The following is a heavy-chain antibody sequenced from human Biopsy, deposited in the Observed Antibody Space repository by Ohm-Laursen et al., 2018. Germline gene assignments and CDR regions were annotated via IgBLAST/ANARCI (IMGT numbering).Heavy chain of an antibody. CDR3: ASVVLGPTNDAFDL. D-gene: IGHD3-22*01. CDR2: IYPGGRT. CDR1: SGDIHTYY. V-gene: IGHV4-4*07. Sequence: SHTLSLTCNVSSGDIHTYYWRWIRHPAGKGLEWIGRIYPGGRTNYNPSLKSRVTMSVDKSKKKLSLRLRSVTAADTAMYYCASVVLGPTNDAFDLWGQGTMVVVSS. J-gene: IGHJ3*01.